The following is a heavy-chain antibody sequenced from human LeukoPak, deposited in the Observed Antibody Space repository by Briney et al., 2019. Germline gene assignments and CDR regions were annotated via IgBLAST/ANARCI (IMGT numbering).Heavy chain of an antibody. CDR3: ARSVGRNWSYFFDY. CDR2: VYGGGVT. J-gene: IGHJ4*02. V-gene: IGHV4-59*01. CDR1: GGSISSFH. Sequence: SETLSLTCTVSGGSISSFHWNWLRQSPGRGLEWIGYVYGGGVTNYNPSLRFRVTMSIDTSKNQFSLNLKSVTAEDTAVYYCARSVGRNWSYFFDYWGQGTLVTVCS. D-gene: IGHD3-3*01.